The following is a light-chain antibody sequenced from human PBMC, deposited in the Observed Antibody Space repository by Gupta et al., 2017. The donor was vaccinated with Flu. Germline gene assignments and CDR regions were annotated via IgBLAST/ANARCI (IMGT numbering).Light chain of an antibody. Sequence: QSALTQPASVSGSPGQSITISCTGSSSDIGGYNYVSWYQHEPGKAPKLMIYEVSNRPSGVSNRFSGSKSGNTASLTTFGIQPEDEAHYYCSSYTSGSTVVFGGGTKLTVL. CDR3: SSYTSGSTVV. V-gene: IGLV2-14*01. J-gene: IGLJ2*01. CDR1: SSDIGGYNY. CDR2: EVS.